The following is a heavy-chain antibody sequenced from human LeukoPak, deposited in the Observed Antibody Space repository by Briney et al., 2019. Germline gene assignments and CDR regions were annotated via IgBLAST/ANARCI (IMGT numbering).Heavy chain of an antibody. Sequence: PSETLSLTCTVSGGSVSSGNYYWTWIRQPPGKGLEWIGYIFYTGSTNYNPSLKSRVTISVDTSKNQFSLELNSVTAADTAVYYCARAVMMVRGVIIGGYWFDPWGQGTLVTVSS. CDR3: ARAVMMVRGVIIGGYWFDP. D-gene: IGHD3-10*01. CDR2: IFYTGST. V-gene: IGHV4-61*01. J-gene: IGHJ5*02. CDR1: GGSVSSGNYY.